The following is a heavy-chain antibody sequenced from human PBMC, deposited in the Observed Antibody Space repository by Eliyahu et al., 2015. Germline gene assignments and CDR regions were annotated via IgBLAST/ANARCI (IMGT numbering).Heavy chain of an antibody. CDR1: GFTVSXNY. CDR3: ARGYGEDYYYYYYMDV. D-gene: IGHD3-10*01. V-gene: IGHV3-53*04. J-gene: IGHJ6*03. Sequence: EVQLVESGGGLVQPXXXLRLSCAAAGFTVSXNYMSWVRQAPGKGXEWVSGIYSGGSTYDADSVKGRFTISRHNSKNTLYLQMNSLRAEDTAVYYCARGYGEDYYYYYYMDVWGKGTTVTVSS. CDR2: IYSGGST.